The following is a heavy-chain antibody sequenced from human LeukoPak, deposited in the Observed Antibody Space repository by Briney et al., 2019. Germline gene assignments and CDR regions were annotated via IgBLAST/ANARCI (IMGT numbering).Heavy chain of an antibody. J-gene: IGHJ4*02. Sequence: GESLKISCKGSGYSFTSYWIGWVRQMPGKGLEWMGIFYPGDSDTRYSPSFQGQVTISADKSISTAYLQWSSLKASDTAMYYCAIGPYYDILTGYYNGDYWGQGTLVTVSS. CDR1: GYSFTSYW. D-gene: IGHD3-9*01. V-gene: IGHV5-51*01. CDR3: AIGPYYDILTGYYNGDY. CDR2: FYPGDSDT.